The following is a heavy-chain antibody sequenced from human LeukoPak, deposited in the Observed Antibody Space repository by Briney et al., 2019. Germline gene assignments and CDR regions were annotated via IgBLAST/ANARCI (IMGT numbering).Heavy chain of an antibody. V-gene: IGHV3-30*04. Sequence: PAGGSLRLSCAASGFTFSSYAMHWVHQAPGKGLEWVAVISYDGSNKYYADSVKGRFTISRDNSKNTLYLQMNSLRAEDTAVYYCAREFFSLYYFDYWGQGTLVTVSS. J-gene: IGHJ4*02. CDR1: GFTFSSYA. D-gene: IGHD2/OR15-2a*01. CDR3: AREFFSLYYFDY. CDR2: ISYDGSNK.